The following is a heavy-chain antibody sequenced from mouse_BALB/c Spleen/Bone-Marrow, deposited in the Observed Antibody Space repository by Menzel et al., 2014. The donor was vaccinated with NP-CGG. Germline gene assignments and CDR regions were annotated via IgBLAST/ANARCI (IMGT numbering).Heavy chain of an antibody. CDR1: GYTFTSYW. D-gene: IGHD1-1*02. J-gene: IGHJ4*01. V-gene: IGHV1-52*01. Sequence: VQRVESGAELVRPGASVKLSCKASGYTFTSYWMNWVKQRPEQGLEWIGRIDPYDSETHYNQKFRDKAILTVDKSSRIAFMQLSRLTSEDSAVYYCARSPGTYPSMDYWGQGTSVTVSS. CDR2: IDPYDSET. CDR3: ARSPGTYPSMDY.